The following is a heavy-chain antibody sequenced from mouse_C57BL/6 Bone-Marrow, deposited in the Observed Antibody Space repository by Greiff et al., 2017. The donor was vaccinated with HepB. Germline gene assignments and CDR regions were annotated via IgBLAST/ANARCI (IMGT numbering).Heavy chain of an antibody. CDR2: ISDGGSYT. Sequence: EVKLMESGGGLVKPGGSLKLSCAASGFTFSSYAMSWVRQTPEKRLEWVATISDGGSYTYYPDNVKGRFTISRENAKNNLYLQMSHLKSEDTAMYYCARDGDGGFAYWGQGTLVTVSA. CDR1: GFTFSSYA. D-gene: IGHD3-3*01. V-gene: IGHV5-4*01. J-gene: IGHJ3*01. CDR3: ARDGDGGFAY.